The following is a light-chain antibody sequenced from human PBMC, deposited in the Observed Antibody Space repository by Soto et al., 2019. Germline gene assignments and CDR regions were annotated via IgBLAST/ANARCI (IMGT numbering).Light chain of an antibody. CDR1: SSDVGGYNY. CDR3: SSYTSSSTRWV. V-gene: IGLV2-14*01. Sequence: QSVLTQPASVSGSPGQSITISCTGTSSDVGGYNYVSWYQQHPGKAPKLMIYDVSNRPSGVSNRFSGSKSGNTASLTISGLQAEDEADYYCSSYTSSSTRWVLGGGTKLTVL. CDR2: DVS. J-gene: IGLJ3*02.